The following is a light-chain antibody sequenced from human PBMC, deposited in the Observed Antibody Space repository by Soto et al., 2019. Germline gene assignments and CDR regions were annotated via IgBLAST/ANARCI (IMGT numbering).Light chain of an antibody. CDR1: QSISSW. Sequence: DIQMTQSPSTLSAPVGDRVTITCRASQSISSWLAWYQQKPGKAPKLLIYKASSLESGVPSRFSGSGSGTEFSLTISSLQPEDFATYYCQQTFSTLLSFGGGTKVDIK. CDR3: QQTFSTLLS. CDR2: KAS. V-gene: IGKV1-5*03. J-gene: IGKJ4*01.